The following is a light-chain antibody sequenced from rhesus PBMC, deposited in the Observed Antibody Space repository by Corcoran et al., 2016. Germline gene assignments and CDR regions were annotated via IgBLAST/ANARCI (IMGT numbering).Light chain of an antibody. CDR1: QVISNW. Sequence: DIQMTQSPSSLSASVGDRVTITCRASQVISNWLAWYRQKPGKAPKLLIYRASNLETGVPSRFSGSGSVTDFTHTISSLQPEDIATYYCQQHDNSPYSFGQGTKVEIK. CDR3: QQHDNSPYS. J-gene: IGKJ2*01. CDR2: RAS. V-gene: IGKV1-69*01.